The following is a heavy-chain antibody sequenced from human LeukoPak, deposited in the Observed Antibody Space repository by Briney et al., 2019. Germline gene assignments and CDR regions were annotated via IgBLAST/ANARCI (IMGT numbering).Heavy chain of an antibody. CDR2: ISAYNGNT. CDR1: GYTFTSYG. Sequence: ASVKVSCKASGYTFTSYGISWVRQAPGQGLEWMGWISAYNGNTNYAQKFQGRVTITADESSSTAYMELSSLRSEDTAVYYCARVGDGYPFDYWGQGTLVTVSS. D-gene: IGHD5-24*01. J-gene: IGHJ4*02. CDR3: ARVGDGYPFDY. V-gene: IGHV1-18*01.